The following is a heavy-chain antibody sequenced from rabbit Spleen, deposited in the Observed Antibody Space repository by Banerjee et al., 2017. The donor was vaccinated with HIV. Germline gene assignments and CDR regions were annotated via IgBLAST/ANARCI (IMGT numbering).Heavy chain of an antibody. CDR1: GFSFSNNYY. Sequence: QSLEESGGDLVKPGASLTLTCTASGFSFSNNYYMCWVRQAPGKGLEWIACIYAGSSGSTYYASWAKGRFTISRTSSTTVTLQMTSLTAADTATYFCARDLVAVIGWNFNLWGQGTLVTVS. J-gene: IGHJ4*01. CDR2: IYAGSSGST. D-gene: IGHD1-1*01. CDR3: ARDLVAVIGWNFNL. V-gene: IGHV1S40*01.